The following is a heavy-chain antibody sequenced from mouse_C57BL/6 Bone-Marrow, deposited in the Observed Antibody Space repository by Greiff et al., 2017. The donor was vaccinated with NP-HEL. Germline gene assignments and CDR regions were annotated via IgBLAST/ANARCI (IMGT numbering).Heavy chain of an antibody. CDR2: ISYDGSN. J-gene: IGHJ3*01. V-gene: IGHV3-6*01. CDR1: GYSITSGYY. Sequence: EVKLQESGPGLVKPSQSLSLTCSVTGYSITSGYYWNWIRQFPGNKLEWMGYISYDGSNNYNPSLKNRISITRDTSKNQFFLKLNSVTTEDTATYYCARGRLITTVEPFFAYWGQGTLVTVSA. CDR3: ARGRLITTVEPFFAY. D-gene: IGHD1-1*01.